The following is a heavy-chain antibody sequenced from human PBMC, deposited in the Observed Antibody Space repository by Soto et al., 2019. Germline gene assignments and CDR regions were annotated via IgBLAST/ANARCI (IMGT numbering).Heavy chain of an antibody. Sequence: ASVKVSCKASGYTFTGYAMHWVRQAPGQRLEWMGWINAGNGNTKYSQKFQGRVTITRDTSASAAYMELSSLSSEDTAVYYCARAVAVAADFDYWGQGTLVTISS. J-gene: IGHJ4*02. CDR1: GYTFTGYA. CDR2: INAGNGNT. CDR3: ARAVAVAADFDY. D-gene: IGHD6-19*01. V-gene: IGHV1-3*01.